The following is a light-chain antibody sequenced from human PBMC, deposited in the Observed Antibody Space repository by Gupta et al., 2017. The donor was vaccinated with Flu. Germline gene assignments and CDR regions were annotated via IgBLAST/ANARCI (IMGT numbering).Light chain of an antibody. J-gene: IGKJ2*03. V-gene: IGKV1-5*03. CDR3: QQYNSYSQYS. CDR1: QSISNW. Sequence: DIQMTQSPSTLSASVGDKVTITCRDSQSISNWLAWYQQKPGKAPKLLIYKTSSLESGVPSRFSGSGSGTEFTLTISCLHADDFATYYCQQYNSYSQYSFGQGTTLEIK. CDR2: KTS.